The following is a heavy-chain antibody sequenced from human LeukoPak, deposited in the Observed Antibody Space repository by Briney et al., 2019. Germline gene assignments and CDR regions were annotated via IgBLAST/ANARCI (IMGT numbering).Heavy chain of an antibody. D-gene: IGHD2-15*01. V-gene: IGHV1-8*01. Sequence: GASVKVSCKASGYTFTSYDINWVRQATGQGREWMGWMNPNSGNTGYAQKFQGRVTMTRNTSISTAYMELSSLRSEDTAVYYCARGERDSAGYYYYMDVWGKGTTVTVSS. CDR3: ARGERDSAGYYYYMDV. CDR2: MNPNSGNT. CDR1: GYTFTSYD. J-gene: IGHJ6*03.